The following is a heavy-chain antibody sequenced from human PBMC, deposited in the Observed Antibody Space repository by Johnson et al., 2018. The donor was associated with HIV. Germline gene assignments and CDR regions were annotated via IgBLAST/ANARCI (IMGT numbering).Heavy chain of an antibody. CDR3: ARDIFYTDTAFDI. CDR2: INWNGGST. Sequence: VQLVESGGGLVQPGGSLRLSCAASGITVGTNYMSWVRQAPGKGLEWVSGINWNGGSTGYADSVKGRFTISRDNAKNSLYLQMNSLRAEDTALYYCARDIFYTDTAFDIWGQGTMVTVSS. J-gene: IGHJ3*02. V-gene: IGHV3-20*04. CDR1: GITVGTNY.